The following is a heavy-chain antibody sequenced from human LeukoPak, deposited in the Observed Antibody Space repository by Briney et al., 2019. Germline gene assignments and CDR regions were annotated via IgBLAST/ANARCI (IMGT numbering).Heavy chain of an antibody. CDR1: GFIFSPYW. CDR2: MKEDGGEK. J-gene: IGHJ2*01. Sequence: PGGSLRLSCAGSGFIFSPYWVTWVRQAPGMGLEWVANMKEDGGEKFYVDSVRGRFTISRDNAKNSLYLQMNSLRVEDTGVYYCARVRTEWYIDLWGRGTLVTVST. V-gene: IGHV3-7*01. D-gene: IGHD2-8*02. CDR3: ARVRTEWYIDL.